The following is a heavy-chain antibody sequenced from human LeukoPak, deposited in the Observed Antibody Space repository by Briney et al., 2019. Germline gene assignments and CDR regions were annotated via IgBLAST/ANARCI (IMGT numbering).Heavy chain of an antibody. CDR3: ATIVVAGFDY. CDR1: GYIFTHYW. CDR2: IYPGDSDT. D-gene: IGHD6-19*01. V-gene: IGHV5-51*01. J-gene: IGHJ4*02. Sequence: GESLKISCQVSGYIFTHYWIGWVRQMPGKGLESMGIIYPGDSDTRYSPSFQGQVTISADKSISTAYLQWSSLKASDTAMYYCATIVVAGFDYWGQGTLVTVSS.